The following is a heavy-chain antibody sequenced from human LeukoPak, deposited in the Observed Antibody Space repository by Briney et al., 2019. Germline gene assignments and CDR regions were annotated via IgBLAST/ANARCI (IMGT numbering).Heavy chain of an antibody. CDR3: AKDPEGYCSGGSCYHRYFDY. CDR2: ISGSGGST. V-gene: IGHV3-23*01. D-gene: IGHD2-15*01. Sequence: PGGSLRLSCAASGFTFSSYAMSWVRQAPGKGLEWVSAISGSGGSTYYADSVKGRFTISRDNSKNTLYLQMNSLRAEDTAVYYCAKDPEGYCSGGSCYHRYFDYWGQGTLVTVSS. J-gene: IGHJ4*02. CDR1: GFTFSSYA.